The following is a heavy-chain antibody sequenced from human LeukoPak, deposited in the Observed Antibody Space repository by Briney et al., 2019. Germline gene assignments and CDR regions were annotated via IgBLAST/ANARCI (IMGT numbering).Heavy chain of an antibody. Sequence: SSETLSLTCTVSGGSISSYYWGWIRQPPGKGLEWVGYIFYSASANYNPSFRSRVTISVDTSKNQFSLKLSSVTAADTAVYYCVGGWSDQGVISPDYWGQGTLVTVSS. CDR3: VGGWSDQGVISPDY. CDR2: IFYSASA. CDR1: GGSISSYY. J-gene: IGHJ4*02. D-gene: IGHD3-22*01. V-gene: IGHV4-59*01.